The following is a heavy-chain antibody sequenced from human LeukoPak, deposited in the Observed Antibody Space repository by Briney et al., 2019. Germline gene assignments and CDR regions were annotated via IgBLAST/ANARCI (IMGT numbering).Heavy chain of an antibody. Sequence: SETLSLTCAVYGGSFSGYYWSWIRQPPGKGLEWIGEINHSGSTNYNPPLKSRVTISVDTSKNQFSLKLSSVTAADTAVYYCARSRLFSDWYFDLWGRGTLVTVSS. V-gene: IGHV4-34*01. CDR1: GGSFSGYY. CDR2: INHSGST. D-gene: IGHD3-3*01. CDR3: ARSRLFSDWYFDL. J-gene: IGHJ2*01.